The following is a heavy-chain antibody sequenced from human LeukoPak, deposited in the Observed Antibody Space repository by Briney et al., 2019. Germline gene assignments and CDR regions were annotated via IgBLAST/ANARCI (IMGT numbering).Heavy chain of an antibody. CDR2: VNTKSGNT. CDR1: GYTFTRHD. D-gene: IGHD6-6*01. Sequence: ASVKVSCKASGYTFTRHDINWVRQATGQGLEWLGWVNTKSGNTGSAQNFQGRVTITRDTSINTAYMELSSLRSEDTAVYYCATPYSSSSRGPDAFDIWGQGTMVTVSS. V-gene: IGHV1-8*03. J-gene: IGHJ3*02. CDR3: ATPYSSSSRGPDAFDI.